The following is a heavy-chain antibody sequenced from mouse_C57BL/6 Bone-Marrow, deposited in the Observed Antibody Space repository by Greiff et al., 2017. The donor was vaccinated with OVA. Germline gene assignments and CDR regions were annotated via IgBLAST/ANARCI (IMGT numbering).Heavy chain of an antibody. J-gene: IGHJ3*01. CDR3: ARGGPYYYGSSSFAY. Sequence: QVHVKQPGAELVMPGASVKLSCKASGYTFTSYWMHWVKQRPGQGLEWIGEIDPSDSYTNYNQKFKGKSTLTVDKSSSTAYMQLSSLTSEDSAVYYCARGGPYYYGSSSFAYWGQGTLVTVSA. CDR2: IDPSDSYT. CDR1: GYTFTSYW. D-gene: IGHD1-1*01. V-gene: IGHV1-69*01.